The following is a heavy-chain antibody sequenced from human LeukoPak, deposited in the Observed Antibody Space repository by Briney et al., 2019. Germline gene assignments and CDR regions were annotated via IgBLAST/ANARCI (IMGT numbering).Heavy chain of an antibody. V-gene: IGHV4-34*01. Sequence: PGRSLRLSCAASGFTFSDYYMSWIRQPPGKGLEWIGEINHSGSTNYNPSLKSRVTISVDTSKNQFSLKLSSVTAADTAVYYCARGLYGMDVWGQGTTVTVSS. CDR3: ARGLYGMDV. CDR1: GFTFSDYY. J-gene: IGHJ6*02. CDR2: INHSGST.